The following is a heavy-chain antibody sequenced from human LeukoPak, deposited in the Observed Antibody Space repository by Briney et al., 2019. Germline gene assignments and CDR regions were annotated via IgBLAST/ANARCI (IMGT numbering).Heavy chain of an antibody. V-gene: IGHV3-30*02. CDR1: GISFSSYG. CDR2: IQKDGNKK. J-gene: IGHJ4*02. Sequence: GGCLRLSCVASGISFSSYGRHWGRQEPGKGLEWVAFIQKDGNKKHHADYVKRRFTISRHNSKNPLYLQMNSLRPEDTAVHYCAPGLDFFDYWGQGIPVTVSS. CDR3: APGLDFFDY.